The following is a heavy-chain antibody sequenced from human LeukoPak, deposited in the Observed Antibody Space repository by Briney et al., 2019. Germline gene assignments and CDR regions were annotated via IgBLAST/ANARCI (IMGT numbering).Heavy chain of an antibody. J-gene: IGHJ4*02. CDR3: ARGSSGYYYG. V-gene: IGHV4-4*07. Sequence: SETLSLTCTVSGGSISSYYWSWIRQTAGKRLEWIGRIYTGGTINYNPSLKSRVTMSVDTSKNQFSLKMSSVTAADMAVYYCARGSSGYYYGWGQGTLVTVSS. CDR1: GGSISSYY. CDR2: IYTGGTI. D-gene: IGHD3-22*01.